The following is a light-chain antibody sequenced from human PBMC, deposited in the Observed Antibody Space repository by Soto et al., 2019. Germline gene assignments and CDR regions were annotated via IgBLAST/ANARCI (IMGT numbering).Light chain of an antibody. J-gene: IGKJ2*01. CDR1: QSVLNSSNNKNC. Sequence: DIVMTQSPDSLAVSLGERATINCKASQSVLNSSNNKNCLGWYQQKPGQPPKLLIYWASTRQSGVPDRFSGSVSVTDFTLTISSLQAEDVAVYYCQQSYGAPPYTFGQGTKLEIK. V-gene: IGKV4-1*01. CDR3: QQSYGAPPYT. CDR2: WAS.